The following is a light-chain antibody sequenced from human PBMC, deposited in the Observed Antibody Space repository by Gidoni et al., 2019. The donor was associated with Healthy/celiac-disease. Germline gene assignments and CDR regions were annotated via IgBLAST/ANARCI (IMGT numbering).Light chain of an antibody. CDR1: ALPKQD. J-gene: IGLJ2*01. Sequence: SSDLTQPPSVSVSSGQTARSTCSGDALPKQDAYWYQQKPGQAPVLVIYKDSERLSGIPERFSGSSSGTTVTLTISGVQAEDEADYYCQSADSSGTDVVFGGGTKLTVL. CDR3: QSADSSGTDVV. V-gene: IGLV3-25*03. CDR2: KDS.